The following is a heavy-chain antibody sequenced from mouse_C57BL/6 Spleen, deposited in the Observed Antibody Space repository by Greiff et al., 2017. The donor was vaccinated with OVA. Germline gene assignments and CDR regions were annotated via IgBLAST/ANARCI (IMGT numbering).Heavy chain of an antibody. CDR3: ARRKDYYAMDY. J-gene: IGHJ4*01. Sequence: VQLQESGAELVKPGASVKISCKASGYAFSSYWMNWVKQRPGKGLEWIGQIYPGDGDTNYNGKFKGKATLTADKSSSTAYMQLSSLTSEDSAVYFCARRKDYYAMDYWGQGTSVTVSS. V-gene: IGHV1-80*01. CDR1: GYAFSSYW. CDR2: IYPGDGDT.